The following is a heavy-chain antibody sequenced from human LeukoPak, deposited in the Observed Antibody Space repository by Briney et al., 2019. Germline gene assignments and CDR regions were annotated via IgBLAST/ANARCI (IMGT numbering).Heavy chain of an antibody. J-gene: IGHJ4*02. CDR1: GGSISSSSYY. D-gene: IGHD3-10*01. Sequence: SETLSLTCTVSGGSISSSSYYWGWIRQPPGKGLEWIGSIYYSGSTYYNPSLKSRVTISVDTSKNQFSLKLSSVTAADTAVYYCANEIWFGEFYFDYWGQGTLVTVSS. CDR2: IYYSGST. V-gene: IGHV4-39*07. CDR3: ANEIWFGEFYFDY.